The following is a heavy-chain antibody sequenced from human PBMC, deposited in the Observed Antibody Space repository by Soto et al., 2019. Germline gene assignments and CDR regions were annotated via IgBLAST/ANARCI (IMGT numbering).Heavy chain of an antibody. V-gene: IGHV4-59*02. CDR3: ARGPDRRMVGY. Sequence: QVQLQESGPGLVKPSETLPLTCSVSDGSVTGYCWSWIRQPPGKGLEWIGCIDYNGRAHYNPSLTSRVTMSLDTSNIHFSLKLSSVTTTDTAVYYCARGPDRRMVGYCGQGTLVTIS. J-gene: IGHJ4*02. D-gene: IGHD2-15*01. CDR1: DGSVTGYC. CDR2: IDYNGRA.